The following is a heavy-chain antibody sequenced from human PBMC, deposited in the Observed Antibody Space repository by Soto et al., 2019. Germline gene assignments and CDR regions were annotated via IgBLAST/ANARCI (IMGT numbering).Heavy chain of an antibody. D-gene: IGHD2-2*01. CDR1: GYTFTNYA. J-gene: IGHJ6*03. V-gene: IGHV1-3*01. CDR2: INAGNGNT. CDR3: ARGHLAVVPVASWFYYMDV. Sequence: QVQLVQSGAEVEKPGASVKVSCKASGYTFTNYAVHWVRQAPGQRLEWMGWINAGNGNTRFSQNLQGRVTLTRDPSARKVYMELSSLRSEDTAVYYCARGHLAVVPVASWFYYMDVWGKGTTVTVSS.